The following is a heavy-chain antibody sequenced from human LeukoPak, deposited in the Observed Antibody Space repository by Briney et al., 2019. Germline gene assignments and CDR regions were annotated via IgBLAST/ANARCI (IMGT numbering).Heavy chain of an antibody. D-gene: IGHD6-19*01. Sequence: GGSLRLSCAASGFTFSSYWMHWVRQAPGKGLVWVSRINSDGSSTSYADSVKGRFTISRDNAKNTLYLQMNSLRAEDTAVYYCARVPSGWNWFDPWGQEPWSPSPQ. V-gene: IGHV3-74*01. CDR1: GFTFSSYW. CDR3: ARVPSGWNWFDP. CDR2: INSDGSST. J-gene: IGHJ5*02.